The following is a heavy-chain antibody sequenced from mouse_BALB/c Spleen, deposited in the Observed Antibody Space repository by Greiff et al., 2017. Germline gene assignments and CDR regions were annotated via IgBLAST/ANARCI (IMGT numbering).Heavy chain of an antibody. CDR3: NLYYGSSLAIVMDY. D-gene: IGHD1-1*01. V-gene: IGHV14-4*02. Sequence: VQLKQSGAELVRSGASVKLSCTASGFNIKDYYMHWVKQRPEQGLEWIGWIDPENGDTEYAPKFQGKATMTADTSSNTAYLQLSSLTSEDTAVYYCNLYYGSSLAIVMDYWGQGTSVTVSS. J-gene: IGHJ4*01. CDR1: GFNIKDYY. CDR2: IDPENGDT.